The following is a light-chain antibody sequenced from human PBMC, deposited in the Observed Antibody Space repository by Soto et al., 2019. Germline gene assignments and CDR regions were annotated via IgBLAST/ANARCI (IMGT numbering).Light chain of an antibody. V-gene: IGKV1-12*01. CDR3: QQVASFPLT. J-gene: IGKJ4*01. Sequence: DIQMTQSPSSVSASVGDRVTITCRASRGISGLLAWYQQKPGRAPKLLIFDAFNLQSGVPSRFSGSGSGTEFTLTISNLQSEDFATYYCQQVASFPLTVGGGTKVE. CDR1: RGISGL. CDR2: DAF.